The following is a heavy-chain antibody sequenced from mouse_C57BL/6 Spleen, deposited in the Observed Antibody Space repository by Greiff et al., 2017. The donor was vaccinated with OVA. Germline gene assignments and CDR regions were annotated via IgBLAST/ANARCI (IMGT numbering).Heavy chain of an antibody. D-gene: IGHD2-1*01. CDR2: IYPSDSET. CDR3: ARDYYGNRDY. J-gene: IGHJ2*01. Sequence: VQLQQPGAELVRPGSSVKLSCKASGYTFTSYWMDWVKQRPGQGLEWIGNIYPSDSETHYNQKFKDKATLTVDKSSSTAYMQLSSLTSEDSAVYYCARDYYGNRDYWGQGTTLTVSS. CDR1: GYTFTSYW. V-gene: IGHV1-61*01.